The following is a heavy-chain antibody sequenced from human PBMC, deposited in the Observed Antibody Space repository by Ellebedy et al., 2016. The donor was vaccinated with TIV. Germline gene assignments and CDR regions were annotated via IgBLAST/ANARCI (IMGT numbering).Heavy chain of an antibody. CDR1: GGSISSRSYY. V-gene: IGHV4-39*07. CDR2: IYFSGST. Sequence: SETLSLTCTASGGSISSRSYYWGWIRQPPGKGLEWIGSIYFSGSTYYNLSLKSRVTISLDTSKNQLSLRLSSVTAADTALFYCARTPPDRSDAFDIWGQGTMVTVSS. J-gene: IGHJ3*02. CDR3: ARTPPDRSDAFDI. D-gene: IGHD1-14*01.